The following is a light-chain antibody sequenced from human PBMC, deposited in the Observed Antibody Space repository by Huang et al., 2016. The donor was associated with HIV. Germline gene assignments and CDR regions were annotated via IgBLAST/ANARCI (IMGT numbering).Light chain of an antibody. CDR2: DAS. Sequence: ETVLPQSPATLSLSPGERATLSCRASQSVNSYLAWYQQKPGQTPRLLIYDASSGSGTDFTLTISSLEPEDFAVYYCQQRKYWPPITFGQGTRLEIK. V-gene: IGKV3-11*01. CDR3: QQRKYWPPIT. CDR1: QSVNSY. J-gene: IGKJ5*01.